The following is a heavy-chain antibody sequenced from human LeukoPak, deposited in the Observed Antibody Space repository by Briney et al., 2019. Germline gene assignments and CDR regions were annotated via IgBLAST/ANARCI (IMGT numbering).Heavy chain of an antibody. J-gene: IGHJ5*02. CDR2: ISYDGSNK. V-gene: IGHV3-30*18. CDR1: GFTFGSYG. Sequence: GRSLRLSCAASGFTFGSYGMHWVRQAPGKGLEWVAVISYDGSNKYYADSVKGRFTISRDDSKNTLYLQMNSLRAEDTAVYYCANDNWFDPWGQGTLVTVSS. CDR3: ANDNWFDP.